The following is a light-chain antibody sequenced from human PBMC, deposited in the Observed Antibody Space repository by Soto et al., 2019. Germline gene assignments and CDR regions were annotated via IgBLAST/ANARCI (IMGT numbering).Light chain of an antibody. V-gene: IGKV3-20*01. Sequence: EIVLTQSPATLSLSPGERAALSCGASQSVNNNFFAWYQQIPGQAPRLLIYGASSRASGIPARFSGSGSGTDFTLTISRLEPEDFAVYYCQQYGDSPYTFGQGTKPQIK. CDR3: QQYGDSPYT. CDR1: QSVNNNF. J-gene: IGKJ2*01. CDR2: GAS.